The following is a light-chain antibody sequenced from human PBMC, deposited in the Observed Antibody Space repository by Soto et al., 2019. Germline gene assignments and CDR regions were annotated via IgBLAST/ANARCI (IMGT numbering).Light chain of an antibody. CDR1: QSISPW. CDR2: KTS. CDR3: QHYKTYSRT. V-gene: IGKV1-5*03. Sequence: DIQMTQSPSTLSASVGDRVTITCRASQSISPWLAWYQQKPGKAPKVLIYKTSTLQSGVPSRFSGSGSGTEFTLTISCLQPDDFAIYYCQHYKTYSRTFGQGTKVEI. J-gene: IGKJ1*01.